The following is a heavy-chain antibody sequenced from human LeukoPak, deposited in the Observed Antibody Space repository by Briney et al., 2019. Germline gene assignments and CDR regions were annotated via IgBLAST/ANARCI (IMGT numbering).Heavy chain of an antibody. J-gene: IGHJ4*02. CDR3: ARDHDSSGYYWSSFDY. V-gene: IGHV4-31*03. CDR1: GVSISSGGYY. CDR2: IFFSGST. Sequence: SQTLSLTCTVSGVSISSGGYYWSWIRQHPGKGLEWIGYIFFSGSTYYNPSLKSRVTISVDTSKNQFSLKLSSVTAADTAVYYCARDHDSSGYYWSSFDYWGQGTLVTVSS. D-gene: IGHD3-22*01.